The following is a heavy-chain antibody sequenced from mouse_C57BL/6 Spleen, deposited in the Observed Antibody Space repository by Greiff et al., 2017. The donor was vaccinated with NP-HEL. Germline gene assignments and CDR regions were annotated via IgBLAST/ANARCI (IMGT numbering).Heavy chain of an antibody. Sequence: VQLQQSGAELVRPGTSVKMSCKASGYTFTNYWIGWAKQRPGHGLEWIGDIYPGGGYTNYNEKFKGKATLTADKSSSTAYMQFSSLTSEDSAIYYGARSAQATFDYWGQGTTLTVSS. CDR3: ARSAQATFDY. CDR1: GYTFTNYW. D-gene: IGHD3-2*02. V-gene: IGHV1-63*01. CDR2: IYPGGGYT. J-gene: IGHJ2*01.